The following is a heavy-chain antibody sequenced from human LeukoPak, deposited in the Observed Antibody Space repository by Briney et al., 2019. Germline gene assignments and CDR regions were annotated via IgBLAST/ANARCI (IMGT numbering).Heavy chain of an antibody. D-gene: IGHD2-15*01. CDR1: GFTVSSNY. V-gene: IGHV3-53*05. Sequence: GGSLRLSCAASGFTVSSNYMSWVRQAPGKGLEWVSVIYSGGSTYYADSVKDRFTISRDNSKNTLYLQMNSLRPEDTALYYCAKGGYHMASPPDYWGQGTLVTVSS. CDR2: IYSGGST. J-gene: IGHJ4*02. CDR3: AKGGYHMASPPDY.